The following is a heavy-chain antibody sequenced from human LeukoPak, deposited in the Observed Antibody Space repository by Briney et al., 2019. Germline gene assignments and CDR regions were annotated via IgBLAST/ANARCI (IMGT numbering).Heavy chain of an antibody. V-gene: IGHV4-30-2*01. CDR1: GGSISSGGYY. Sequence: PSETLSLTCTVSGGSISSGGYYWSWIRQPPGKGLEWIGYIYHSGSTYYNPSLKSRVTISVDRSKNQFSLKLSSVTAADTAVYYCARARFWSGYSRVYYFDYWGQGTLVTVSS. CDR2: IYHSGST. D-gene: IGHD3-3*01. J-gene: IGHJ4*02. CDR3: ARARFWSGYSRVYYFDY.